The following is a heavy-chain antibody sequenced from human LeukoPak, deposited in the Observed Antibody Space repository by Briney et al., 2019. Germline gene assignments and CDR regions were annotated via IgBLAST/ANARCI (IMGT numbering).Heavy chain of an antibody. J-gene: IGHJ4*02. CDR1: GFTFSSYS. Sequence: PGGSLRLSCAASGFTFSSYSMNWARQAPGKGLEWVSSISSSSSYIYYADSVKGRFTISRDNAKNSLYLQMNSLRAEDTAVYYCARGGVAVAGVGDYWGQGTLVTVSS. D-gene: IGHD6-19*01. CDR3: ARGGVAVAGVGDY. CDR2: ISSSSSYI. V-gene: IGHV3-21*01.